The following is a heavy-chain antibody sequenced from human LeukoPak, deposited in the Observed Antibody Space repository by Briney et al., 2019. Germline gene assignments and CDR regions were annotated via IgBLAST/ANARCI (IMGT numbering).Heavy chain of an antibody. D-gene: IGHD3-22*01. Sequence: SVKVSCKASGYTFTSYGISWVRQAPGQGLEWMGRIIRIFGTANYAQKFQGRVTITTDESTSTAYMELSSLRSEDTAVYYCAREDYYDSSGSRLYNWFDPWGQGTLVTVSS. CDR2: IIRIFGTA. CDR3: AREDYYDSSGSRLYNWFDP. CDR1: GYTFTSYG. V-gene: IGHV1-69*05. J-gene: IGHJ5*02.